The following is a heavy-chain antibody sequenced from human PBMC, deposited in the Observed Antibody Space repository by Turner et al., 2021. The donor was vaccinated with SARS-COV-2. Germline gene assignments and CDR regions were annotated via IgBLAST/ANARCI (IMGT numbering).Heavy chain of an antibody. J-gene: IGHJ4*02. Sequence: QVHLQELGLGLVKPSQTLSLTCTVTGGSISSGGDYWSWIRQHQGKGLEWIGYIYDSGSTYYNPPLKSRVTISVDTSKNQFSLKLSSVIAADTAVYYCARIRYFDWSYYFDYWGQGTLVTVSS. V-gene: IGHV4-31*03. CDR2: IYDSGST. D-gene: IGHD3-9*01. CDR1: GGSISSGGDY. CDR3: ARIRYFDWSYYFDY.